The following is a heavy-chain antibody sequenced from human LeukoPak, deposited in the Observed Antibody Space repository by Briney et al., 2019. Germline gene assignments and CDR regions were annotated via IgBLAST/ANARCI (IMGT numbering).Heavy chain of an antibody. CDR1: GGSISSYY. CDR2: IYTSGST. J-gene: IGHJ4*02. CDR3: ASLTLDCSSTSCPPQTDY. D-gene: IGHD2-2*01. V-gene: IGHV4-4*07. Sequence: SETLSLTCTVSGGSISSYYWSWIRQPAGKGLEWIGRIYTSGSTNYNPSLKSRVTISVDKSKNQFPLKLSSVTAADTAVYYCASLTLDCSSTSCPPQTDYWGQGTLVTVSS.